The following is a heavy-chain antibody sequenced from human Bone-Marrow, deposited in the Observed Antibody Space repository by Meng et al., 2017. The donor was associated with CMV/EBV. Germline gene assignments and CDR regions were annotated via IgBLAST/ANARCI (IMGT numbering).Heavy chain of an antibody. J-gene: IGHJ5*02. V-gene: IGHV1-2*02. CDR3: AREWAPGGWFDP. CDR2: INPNSGGT. Sequence: ASVKVSCKASGYSFIAYYMHWVRQAPGQGPEWMGWINPNSGGTDYAQKFQGRVTMTRDTSISTAYMELSRLRSDDTAVYYCAREWAPGGWFDPWGPGTLVTASS. D-gene: IGHD1-26*01. CDR1: GYSFIAYY.